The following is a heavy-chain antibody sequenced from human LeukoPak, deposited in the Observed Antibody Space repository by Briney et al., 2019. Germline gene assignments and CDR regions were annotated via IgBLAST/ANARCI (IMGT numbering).Heavy chain of an antibody. D-gene: IGHD6-6*01. Sequence: PSETLSLTCAVSGGSISRSNWWSWVRQPPGKGLEWIGEIYHSGSTNYNPSLKSRLTISIDKSKNQFSLNLTSVTAADTAVYYCATEISSSRKWFDPWGQGILVTVSS. J-gene: IGHJ5*02. CDR1: GGSISRSNW. CDR3: ATEISSSRKWFDP. CDR2: IYHSGST. V-gene: IGHV4-4*02.